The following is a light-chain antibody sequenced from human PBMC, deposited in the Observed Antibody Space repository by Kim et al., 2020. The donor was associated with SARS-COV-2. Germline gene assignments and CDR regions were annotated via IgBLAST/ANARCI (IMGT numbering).Light chain of an antibody. Sequence: SAYVGDRVTITCRASQDITTWLAWYQHKPGQAPKFLFYKASSLQRGVPSRFSASGSGTEFTLTNNGLQPDDVATYYCQHYDGYSTFGQGTKVDIK. J-gene: IGKJ1*01. CDR3: QHYDGYST. CDR1: QDITTW. V-gene: IGKV1-5*03. CDR2: KAS.